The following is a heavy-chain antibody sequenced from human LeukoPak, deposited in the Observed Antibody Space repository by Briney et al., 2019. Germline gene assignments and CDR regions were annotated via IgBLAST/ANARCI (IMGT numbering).Heavy chain of an antibody. CDR1: GFTFSSYG. CDR3: AKDPPGDCGGDCYSNYFDY. CDR2: ISYDGSNK. J-gene: IGHJ4*02. V-gene: IGHV3-30*18. Sequence: GRSLRLSCAASGFTFSSYGMHWVRQAPGKGLEWVAVISYDGSNKYYADSVKGRFTISRDNSKNTLYLQMNSLRAEDTAVYYCAKDPPGDCGGDCYSNYFDYWGQGTLVTVSS. D-gene: IGHD2-21*02.